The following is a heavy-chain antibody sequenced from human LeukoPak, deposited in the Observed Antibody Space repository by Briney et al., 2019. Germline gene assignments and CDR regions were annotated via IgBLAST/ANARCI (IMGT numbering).Heavy chain of an antibody. D-gene: IGHD3-16*01. V-gene: IGHV3-53*01. J-gene: IGHJ4*02. Sequence: GGSLRLSCAASGFAVSSSYMSWVRQAPGKGLEWVSVIYSGDKTYYADSVKGRFTISRDNSKNTLYLQMNSLRDEDTAIYYCARDAYLSRWGQGTLVTVSS. CDR1: GFAVSSSY. CDR2: IYSGDKT. CDR3: ARDAYLSR.